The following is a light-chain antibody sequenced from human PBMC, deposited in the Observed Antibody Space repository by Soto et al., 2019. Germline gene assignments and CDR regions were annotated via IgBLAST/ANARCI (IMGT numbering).Light chain of an antibody. CDR2: AAS. V-gene: IGKV1D-12*01. J-gene: IGKJ4*01. Sequence: DIQMTQSPSSVSASVGDRVTITCRASQPINSWLAWYQQKRGKAPKLLIYAASSLQSGVPSRFSGSGSGTDLTLTINSLQPEDFATYYCQQTQTFPFTFGGGTKVEIK. CDR1: QPINSW. CDR3: QQTQTFPFT.